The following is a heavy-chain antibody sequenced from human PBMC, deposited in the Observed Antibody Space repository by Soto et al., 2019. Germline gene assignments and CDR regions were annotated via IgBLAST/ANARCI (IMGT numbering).Heavy chain of an antibody. CDR3: ARGLGVVAATSYYYYGMDV. J-gene: IGHJ6*02. Sequence: QVQLVLSGAEVKKPGSSVKVSCKASGGTFSSYAISWVRQAPGQGLEWMGGIIPIFGTANYAQKFQGRVTITADESTSTAYMELSSLRSEDTAVYYCARGLGVVAATSYYYYGMDVWGQGTTVTVSS. D-gene: IGHD2-15*01. V-gene: IGHV1-69*01. CDR2: IIPIFGTA. CDR1: GGTFSSYA.